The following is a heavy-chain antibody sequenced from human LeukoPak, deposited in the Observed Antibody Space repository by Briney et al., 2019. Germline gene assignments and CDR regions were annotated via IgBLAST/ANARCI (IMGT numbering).Heavy chain of an antibody. D-gene: IGHD3-10*01. V-gene: IGHV3-23*01. J-gene: IGHJ4*02. CDR3: AKDSYYYGSGSFYNY. Sequence: GGSLRLSCAASGFTFSTYTMTWVRQAPGKGLEWVSAVRYSGSDTYYTESVKGRFTISRDNSKNTLYLQMNSLRADDSAIYYCAKDSYYYGSGSFYNYWGQGTLVTVSS. CDR2: VRYSGSDT. CDR1: GFTFSTYT.